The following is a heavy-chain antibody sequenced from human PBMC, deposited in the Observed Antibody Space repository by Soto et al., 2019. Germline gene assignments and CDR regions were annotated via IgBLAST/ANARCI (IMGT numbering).Heavy chain of an antibody. J-gene: IGHJ6*03. CDR3: ARSGYYYYYMDV. D-gene: IGHD1-1*01. V-gene: IGHV1-2*04. CDR1: GYTFTGYY. Sequence: GASVKVSCKASGYTFTGYYMHWVRQAPGQGLEWMGWINPNSGGTNYAQKFQGWVAMTRDTSISTAYMELSRLRSDDTAVYYCARSGYYYYYMDVWGKGTTVTVSS. CDR2: INPNSGGT.